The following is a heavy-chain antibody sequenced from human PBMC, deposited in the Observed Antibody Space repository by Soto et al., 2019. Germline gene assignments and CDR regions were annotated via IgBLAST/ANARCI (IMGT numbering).Heavy chain of an antibody. CDR2: ISSDGGTI. CDR3: ARGYPLWSPYFYYYMDV. Sequence: GGSLRLSCVASGFMFSTYSMNWVRQAPGKGLEWGSYISSDGGTIYYADSVKGRFTISRDNAKNSLYLQMNSLRAEDTAVYYCARGYPLWSPYFYYYMDVWGQGTTVTVSS. V-gene: IGHV3-48*01. CDR1: GFMFSTYS. D-gene: IGHD5-18*01. J-gene: IGHJ6*03.